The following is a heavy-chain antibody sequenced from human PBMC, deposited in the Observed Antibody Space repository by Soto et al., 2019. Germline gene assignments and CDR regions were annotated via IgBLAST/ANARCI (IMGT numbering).Heavy chain of an antibody. CDR2: SSPRGDTI. CDR1: GFSLANYP. D-gene: IGHD6-19*01. Sequence: PEGSLRLSCVASGFSLANYPMNWVRQTPGKGLEWISYSSPRGDTIYYADSVEGRFTISRDNARNSLSLHMSSLRDEDSALYYCAKGPHTNVGWPYYFESWGQGVPVTVSS. CDR3: AKGPHTNVGWPYYFES. J-gene: IGHJ4*02. V-gene: IGHV3-48*02.